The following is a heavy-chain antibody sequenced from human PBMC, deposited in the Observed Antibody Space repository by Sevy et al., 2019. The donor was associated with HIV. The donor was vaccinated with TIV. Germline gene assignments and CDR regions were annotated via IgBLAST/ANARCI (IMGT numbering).Heavy chain of an antibody. D-gene: IGHD1-26*01. V-gene: IGHV3-9*01. CDR2: VSWNNYSI. Sequence: GGSLRLSCAASGFPFDDYAMHWVRQAPGKGLEWVSGVSWNNYSIRYADSVKGRFTIPRDNAKNSLYLQMNSLRVEDTALYHCVKGIGEWEVVRNEYFDYWGQGALVTVSS. CDR3: VKGIGEWEVVRNEYFDY. CDR1: GFPFDDYA. J-gene: IGHJ4*02.